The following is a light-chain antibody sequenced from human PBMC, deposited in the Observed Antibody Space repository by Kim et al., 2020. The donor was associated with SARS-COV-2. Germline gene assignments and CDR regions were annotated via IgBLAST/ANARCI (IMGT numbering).Light chain of an antibody. J-gene: IGKJ4*01. Sequence: EIVLTQSPDTLSLSPGERATLSCRASQSVSSSSLAWYQQKPGQAPRLLIYGASGRATGIPDRFSGSGSGTDFTLTISRLEPEDFAVYYCQQYGSSALTFGGGTKVEI. CDR1: QSVSSSS. CDR3: QQYGSSALT. CDR2: GAS. V-gene: IGKV3-20*01.